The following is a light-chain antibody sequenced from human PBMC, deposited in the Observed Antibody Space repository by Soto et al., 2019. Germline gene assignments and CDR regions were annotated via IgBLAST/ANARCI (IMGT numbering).Light chain of an antibody. Sequence: EIVLTQSPATLSLSPGERATLSCRASQSVFSYLTWYQQKPGQAPRLLIYNASNRATGIPVRFSGSGSGTDFTLTISSLEPEDFAVYYCQQRNNWPPYTFGQGTKLDIK. V-gene: IGKV3-11*01. J-gene: IGKJ2*01. CDR2: NAS. CDR3: QQRNNWPPYT. CDR1: QSVFSY.